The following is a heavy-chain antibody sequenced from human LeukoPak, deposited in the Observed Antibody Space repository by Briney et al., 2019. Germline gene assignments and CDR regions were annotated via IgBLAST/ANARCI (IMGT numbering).Heavy chain of an antibody. CDR3: ARVYDSSIDWFDT. D-gene: IGHD3-22*01. V-gene: IGHV4-31*03. CDR2: IYYSGST. J-gene: IGHJ5*02. Sequence: SQTLSLTCTVSGGSISRGGYYWSWIRQHPGKGLEWIGYIYYSGSTYYNPSLKSRVPISVDTSKNQFSLKLSSVTAADTAVYYCARVYDSSIDWFDTWGQGTLVTVSS. CDR1: GGSISRGGYY.